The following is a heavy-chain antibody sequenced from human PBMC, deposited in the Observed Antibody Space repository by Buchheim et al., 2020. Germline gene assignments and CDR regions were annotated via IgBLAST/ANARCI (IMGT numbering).Heavy chain of an antibody. CDR2: INSSSSST. Sequence: EVQLVESGGGLVQPGGSLRLSCAASGFTFSTYRMHWVRQAPGKGLEWVSYINSSSSSTYYADSVKGRFTISRDNAKNTLYLLMDDLSDNYTAVYYCAKARSDYWGQGTL. CDR3: AKARSDY. V-gene: IGHV3-48*02. J-gene: IGHJ4*02. CDR1: GFTFSTYR.